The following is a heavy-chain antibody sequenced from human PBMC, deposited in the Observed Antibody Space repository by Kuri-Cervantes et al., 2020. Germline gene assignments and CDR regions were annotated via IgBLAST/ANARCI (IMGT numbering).Heavy chain of an antibody. Sequence: GESLKISCAASGFTFSDYYMSWIRQAPGKGLEWVSYISSSGSTIYYADSVKGRFTISRDNAKNSLYLQMNSLRAEDTAVYYCARDSQRGPRGGSCTDYWGQETLVTVSS. V-gene: IGHV3-11*01. CDR1: GFTFSDYY. CDR3: ARDSQRGPRGGSCTDY. J-gene: IGHJ4*02. D-gene: IGHD2-15*01. CDR2: ISSSGSTI.